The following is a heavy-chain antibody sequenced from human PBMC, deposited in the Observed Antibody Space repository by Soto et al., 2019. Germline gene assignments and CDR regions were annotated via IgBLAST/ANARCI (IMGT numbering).Heavy chain of an antibody. V-gene: IGHV3-30*18. CDR3: AKGLRKFLGESCYSYGMDV. D-gene: IGHD3-3*01. J-gene: IGHJ6*02. CDR1: GFTFSSHG. CDR2: VSYDGSKK. Sequence: GGSLRLSSVASGFTFSSHGMHWVRQAPGKGLEWVAVVSYDGSKKYYADSVKGRFTISRDNSKNTLYLQMNSLREEDTAVYYCAKGLRKFLGESCYSYGMDVWGQGTTVTVSS.